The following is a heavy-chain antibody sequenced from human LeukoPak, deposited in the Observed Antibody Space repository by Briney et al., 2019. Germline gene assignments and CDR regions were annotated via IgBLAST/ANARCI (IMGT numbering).Heavy chain of an antibody. D-gene: IGHD2-8*02. Sequence: SQTLSLTCAISGDSVSTSGVAWNWVRQSPSRGLEWLGRTYHRSKWYNDYAVSVKSRITINPDTSKNQFSLQLNSVTPEDTAAYYCARTKFTGELYYFDYWGQGTLVTVSS. V-gene: IGHV6-1*01. CDR1: GDSVSTSGVA. J-gene: IGHJ4*02. CDR3: ARTKFTGELYYFDY. CDR2: TYHRSKWYN.